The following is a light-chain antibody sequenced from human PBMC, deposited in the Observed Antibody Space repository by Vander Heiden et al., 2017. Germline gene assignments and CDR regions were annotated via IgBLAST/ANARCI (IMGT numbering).Light chain of an antibody. CDR1: QRVRSW. V-gene: IGKV1-5*03. CDR2: KVS. CDR3: QHYDSYSWT. Sequence: DVQVTQSPSTLSASVGDRVIITCRASQRVRSWVAWYQQKPGKAPNLLIYKVSNLESGVPSRFSGSGSETEFTLTISSLQPDDFATYYCQHYDSYSWTFGQGTKVEIK. J-gene: IGKJ1*01.